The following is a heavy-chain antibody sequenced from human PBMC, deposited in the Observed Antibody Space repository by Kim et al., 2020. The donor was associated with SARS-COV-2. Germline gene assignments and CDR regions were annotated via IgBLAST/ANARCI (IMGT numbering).Heavy chain of an antibody. CDR2: INTNTGNP. CDR1: GYTFTSYA. J-gene: IGHJ6*02. Sequence: ASVKVSCKASGYTFTSYAMNWVRQAPGQGLEWMGWINTNTGNPTYAQGFTGRFVFSLDTSVSTAYLQISSLKAEDTAVYYCAREGGITIFGVVESYYYYGMDVWGQGTTVTVSS. CDR3: AREGGITIFGVVESYYYYGMDV. D-gene: IGHD3-3*01. V-gene: IGHV7-4-1*02.